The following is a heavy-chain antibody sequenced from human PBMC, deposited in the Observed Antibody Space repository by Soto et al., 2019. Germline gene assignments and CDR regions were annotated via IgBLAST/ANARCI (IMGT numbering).Heavy chain of an antibody. CDR3: ARVRYYYYYYGMDV. J-gene: IGHJ6*02. D-gene: IGHD4-17*01. CDR1: GGSFSGYY. V-gene: IGHV4-34*01. CDR2: INHSGST. Sequence: SETLSLTCAVYGGSFSGYYWTWIRQPPGTGLEWIGEINHSGSTNYNPSLKSRVTISVDTSKNQFSLKLTSVTAADTAVYYCARVRYYYYYYGMDVWGQGTTVTVSS.